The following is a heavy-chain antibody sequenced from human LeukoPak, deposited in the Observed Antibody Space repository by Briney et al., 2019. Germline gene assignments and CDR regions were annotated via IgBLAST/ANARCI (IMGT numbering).Heavy chain of an antibody. J-gene: IGHJ6*03. Sequence: ASVKVSCKASGYTFTGYYMHWVRQAPGQGLEWMGWINPNSGGTNYAQKFHGRVTMTRDTSISTAYMELSRLRSDDTAVYYCARDRGYSGYVSYYYYMDVWGKGTTVTVSS. D-gene: IGHD5-12*01. CDR2: INPNSGGT. V-gene: IGHV1-2*02. CDR3: ARDRGYSGYVSYYYYMDV. CDR1: GYTFTGYY.